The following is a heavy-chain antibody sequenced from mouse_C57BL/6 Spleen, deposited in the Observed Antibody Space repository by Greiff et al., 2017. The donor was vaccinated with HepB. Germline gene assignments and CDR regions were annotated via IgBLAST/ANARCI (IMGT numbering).Heavy chain of an antibody. D-gene: IGHD1-1*01. CDR3: ARSTVVATDFDY. Sequence: QVHVKQPGAELVKPGASVKLSCKASGYTFTSYWMHWVKQRPGQGLEWIGMIHPNSGSTNYNEKFKSKATLTVDKSSSTAYMQLSSLTSEDSAVYYCARSTVVATDFDYWGQGTTLTVSS. V-gene: IGHV1-64*01. CDR2: IHPNSGST. CDR1: GYTFTSYW. J-gene: IGHJ2*01.